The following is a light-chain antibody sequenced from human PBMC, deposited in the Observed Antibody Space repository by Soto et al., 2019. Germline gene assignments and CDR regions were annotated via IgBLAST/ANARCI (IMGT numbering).Light chain of an antibody. J-gene: IGKJ4*01. Sequence: ELVLTQSPGTLSLSPGERATLSCRASQSVSSIYLAWYQQKPGQAPRLLIYGASSRATGIPDRFSGSGSGTDFTLTISRLEPEEFAVYYCKHYVTWPLTVGGGTKVDI. V-gene: IGKV3-20*01. CDR2: GAS. CDR1: QSVSSIY. CDR3: KHYVTWPLT.